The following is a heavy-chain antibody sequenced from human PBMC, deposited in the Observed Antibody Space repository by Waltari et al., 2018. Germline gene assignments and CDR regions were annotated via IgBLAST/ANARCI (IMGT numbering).Heavy chain of an antibody. CDR2: IKPDGSGK. CDR1: GFTFSNFW. J-gene: IGHJ4*02. Sequence: EVQLVESGGDSVQPGGSLRLPCEASGFTFSNFWMRWVRQAPGKGLQWVASIKPDGSGKYYVESVKGRFTISRDNAKNSLNLQMDSLRVEDTAVYFCARDVLWGQGTRVTVSP. CDR3: ARDVL. V-gene: IGHV3-7*01. D-gene: IGHD2-15*01.